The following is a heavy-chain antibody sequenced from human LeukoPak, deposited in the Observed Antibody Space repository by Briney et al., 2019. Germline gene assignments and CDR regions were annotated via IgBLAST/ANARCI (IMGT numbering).Heavy chain of an antibody. V-gene: IGHV4-39*07. CDR1: GGSLSSSSYY. CDR2: IYYSGST. J-gene: IGHJ3*02. Sequence: SETLSLTCTVSGGSLSSSSYYWGWIRQPPGKGLEWIGSIYYSGSTYYNPSLKSRVTISVDTSKNQFSLKLSSVTAADTAVYYCARDLGPDAFDIWGQGTMVTVSS. CDR3: ARDLGPDAFDI.